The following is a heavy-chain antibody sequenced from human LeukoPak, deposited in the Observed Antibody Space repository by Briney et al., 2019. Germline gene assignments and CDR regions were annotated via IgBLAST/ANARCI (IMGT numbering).Heavy chain of an antibody. Sequence: GASVKVSCKASGYTFTSYGISWVRRAPGQGLEWMGWISAYNGNTNYAQKLQGRVTMTTDTSTSTAYMELRSLRSDDTAVYYCARDHTRRVVRSIMFHYYGMDVWGQGTTVTVSS. CDR1: GYTFTSYG. V-gene: IGHV1-18*01. CDR3: ARDHTRRVVRSIMFHYYGMDV. J-gene: IGHJ6*02. D-gene: IGHD3-10*01. CDR2: ISAYNGNT.